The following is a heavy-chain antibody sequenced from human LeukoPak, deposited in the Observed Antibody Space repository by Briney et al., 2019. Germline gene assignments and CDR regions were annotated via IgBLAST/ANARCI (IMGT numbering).Heavy chain of an antibody. V-gene: IGHV3-74*01. Sequence: GGSLRLSCAASGFTFSGHWMHWVRQAPGKGLVWVSRINSDGSSTSYADSVKGRFTISRDNAKNTLYLQMNSLRAEDTAVYYCARELPAAILRLDPGLDYWGQGTLVTVSS. CDR2: INSDGSST. J-gene: IGHJ4*02. CDR3: ARELPAAILRLDPGLDY. D-gene: IGHD2-2*01. CDR1: GFTFSGHW.